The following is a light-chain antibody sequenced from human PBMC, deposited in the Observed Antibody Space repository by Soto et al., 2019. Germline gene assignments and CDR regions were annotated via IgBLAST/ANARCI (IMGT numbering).Light chain of an antibody. Sequence: QPASVSGSPGQSITISCTGSSSDVGHYDYVSWFQQHPGRAPTLLIYDVTYRPSGVSNRFSGAKSGSTASLTISGLRTEDEANYYCSSYTGTSTQVFGTGTKLTVL. CDR1: SSDVGHYDY. V-gene: IGLV2-14*03. CDR2: DVT. CDR3: SSYTGTSTQV. J-gene: IGLJ1*01.